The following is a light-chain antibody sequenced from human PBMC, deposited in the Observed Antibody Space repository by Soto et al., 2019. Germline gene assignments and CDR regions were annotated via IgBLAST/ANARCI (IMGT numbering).Light chain of an antibody. CDR3: QHYKSYPRT. CDR2: KAS. CDR1: QSIDTW. Sequence: DIQMTQSPSTLSASVGDRVTITCRASQSIDTWLAWYQQKPGKAPKFLIYKASILGSGVPSRFSGSGSGTEFTLTISSLQPDDFATYYCQHYKSYPRTFGQGTKVDIK. J-gene: IGKJ1*01. V-gene: IGKV1-5*03.